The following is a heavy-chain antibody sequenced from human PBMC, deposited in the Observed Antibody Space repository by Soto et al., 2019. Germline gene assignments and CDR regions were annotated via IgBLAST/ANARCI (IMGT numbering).Heavy chain of an antibody. CDR1: GGSINSGGYC. CDR2: ISYGGST. Sequence: QVQLQESGPGLVKPSQTLSLTCTVSGGSINSGGYCWSRIRQHPGKGLDWIGCISYGGSTSYNPXLXSXXTRSVDTSKHQFSLQLTSVPAADTAVYYCSRGILVWGQGALITVSS. CDR3: SRGILV. D-gene: IGHD5-18*01. J-gene: IGHJ4*02. V-gene: IGHV4-31*01.